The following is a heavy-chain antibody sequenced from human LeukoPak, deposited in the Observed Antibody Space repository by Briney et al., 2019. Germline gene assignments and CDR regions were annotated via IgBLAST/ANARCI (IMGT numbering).Heavy chain of an antibody. V-gene: IGHV4-59*01. CDR3: ARAPYYYYMDV. CDR1: GGSINTSY. J-gene: IGHJ6*03. CDR2: ILHSGST. Sequence: SETLSLTCTVSGGSINTSYWSWIRQPPGKGLEWIGYILHSGSTNYNPSLKSRVTISVDTSKNQFSLKLSSVTAGDTAVYYCARAPYYYYMDVWGKGTTVTVSS.